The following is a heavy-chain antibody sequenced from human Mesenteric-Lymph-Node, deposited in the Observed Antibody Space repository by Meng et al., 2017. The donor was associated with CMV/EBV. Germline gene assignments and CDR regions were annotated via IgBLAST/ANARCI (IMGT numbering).Heavy chain of an antibody. CDR3: VRDGTLGRGAFDM. Sequence: GGSLRLSCAASGFTFSSYGMHWVRHAPGKGLEWVAYIGYDGRNKYSADSVKGRLTISRDNAKSSLYLQMNSLRAEDTAVYYCVRDGTLGRGAFDMWGQGTMVTVSS. J-gene: IGHJ3*02. V-gene: IGHV3-30*02. CDR2: IGYDGRNK. CDR1: GFTFSSYG. D-gene: IGHD1-1*01.